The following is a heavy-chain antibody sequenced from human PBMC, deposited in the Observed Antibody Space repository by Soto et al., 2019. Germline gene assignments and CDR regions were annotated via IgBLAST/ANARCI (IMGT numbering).Heavy chain of an antibody. D-gene: IGHD6-19*01. CDR1: GFTLSSYW. CDR2: IKQDGSEK. CDR3: ARDADASGWYHYGFDV. V-gene: IGHV3-7*01. J-gene: IGHJ6*02. Sequence: GGSLRLSCAGSGFTLSSYWMNWVRQAPGKGLEWVANIKQDGSEKYYVDSVKGRFFISRDNDKNSLYLQLNSLRAEDTAVYYCARDADASGWYHYGFDVWGQGTLVNVSS.